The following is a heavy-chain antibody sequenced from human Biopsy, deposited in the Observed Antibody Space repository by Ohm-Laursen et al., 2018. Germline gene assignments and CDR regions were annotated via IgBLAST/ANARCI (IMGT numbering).Heavy chain of an antibody. CDR1: GGTFSNYA. Sequence: SVTVSCKASGGTFSNYAIRWVRQAPGEGLEWMGGIIAVSGLVNYAPKFQGRVSITADKSTTTASMELSNLKSEDTAVYYCATPFQYYDSWGGYPPFDHWGQGTLVTVSS. D-gene: IGHD3-3*01. J-gene: IGHJ4*02. V-gene: IGHV1-69*10. CDR2: IIAVSGLV. CDR3: ATPFQYYDSWGGYPPFDH.